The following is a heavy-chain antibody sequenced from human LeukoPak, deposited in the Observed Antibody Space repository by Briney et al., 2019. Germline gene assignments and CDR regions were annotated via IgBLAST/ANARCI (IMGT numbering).Heavy chain of an antibody. CDR2: IIPIFGTA. J-gene: IGHJ1*01. V-gene: IGHV1-69*13. CDR3: ATVSRRMITFGGVIDPPEFQH. CDR1: GRTFSSYA. Sequence: GASVKVSCKASGRTFSSYAISWVRQAPGQGLEWMGGIIPIFGTANYAQKFQGRVTITADESTSTAYMELSSLRSEDTAVYYCATVSRRMITFGGVIDPPEFQHWGQGTLVTVSS. D-gene: IGHD3-16*02.